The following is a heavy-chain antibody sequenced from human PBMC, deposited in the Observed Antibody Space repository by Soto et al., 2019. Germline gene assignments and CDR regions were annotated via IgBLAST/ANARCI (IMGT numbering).Heavy chain of an antibody. CDR1: GYTLTELS. CDR2: FDPEDGEA. J-gene: IGHJ3*02. V-gene: IGHV1-24*01. D-gene: IGHD2-15*01. Sequence: ASVKVSCKVSGYTLTELSMHWVRQAPGKGLEWMGGFDPEDGEAIYAQKFQGRVTMTEDTSTDTAYMELSSLRSEDTAVYYCATDQGGYCSGGSCYGYMVVAFDIWGQGTMVTVSS. CDR3: ATDQGGYCSGGSCYGYMVVAFDI.